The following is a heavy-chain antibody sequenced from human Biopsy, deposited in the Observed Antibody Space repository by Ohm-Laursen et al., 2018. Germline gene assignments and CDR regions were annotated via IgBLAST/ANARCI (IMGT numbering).Heavy chain of an antibody. D-gene: IGHD2/OR15-2a*01. V-gene: IGHV4-59*01. CDR1: GGSISSDY. CDR3: ARATNSTGWPYYYFYGMDV. J-gene: IGHJ6*02. CDR2: IYYSGST. Sequence: TLSLTCSVSGGSISSDYWSWIRKTPGKGLEWIGYIYYSGSTNYNPSLKSRVTISVDTSKNQFSLRLNSVTAADTAVYYCARATNSTGWPYYYFYGMDVWGQGTTVPVSS.